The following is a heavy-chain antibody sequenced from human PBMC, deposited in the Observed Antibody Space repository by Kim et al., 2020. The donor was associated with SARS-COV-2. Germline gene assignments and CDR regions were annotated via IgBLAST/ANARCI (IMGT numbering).Heavy chain of an antibody. CDR2: ISSNGGST. Sequence: GGSLRRSCSASGFTFSNYAIHWVRQAPGKGLEYVSAISSNGGSTYYADSVKGRFIISRDNSRNTLYLQMSSLRPEDTAVYYCVKDPGGSYDYFYYGMDVWGQGTTVTVSS. V-gene: IGHV3-64D*09. D-gene: IGHD3-16*01. J-gene: IGHJ6*02. CDR3: VKDPGGSYDYFYYGMDV. CDR1: GFTFSNYA.